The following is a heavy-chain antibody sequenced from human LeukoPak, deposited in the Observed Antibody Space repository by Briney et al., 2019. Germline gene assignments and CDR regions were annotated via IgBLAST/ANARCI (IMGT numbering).Heavy chain of an antibody. CDR1: GFTLSGYE. J-gene: IGHJ4*02. CDR3: TKGTIWLPFDY. V-gene: IGHV3-48*03. D-gene: IGHD5-18*01. CDR2: ISSRGTTI. Sequence: GGSLRLSCAASGFTLSGYEMNWVRQAPGKGLGWVSYISSRGTTIYYADSVKGRFTISRDNAKNSLYLQMNSLRAEDTAVYYCTKGTIWLPFDYWGQGTLVTVSS.